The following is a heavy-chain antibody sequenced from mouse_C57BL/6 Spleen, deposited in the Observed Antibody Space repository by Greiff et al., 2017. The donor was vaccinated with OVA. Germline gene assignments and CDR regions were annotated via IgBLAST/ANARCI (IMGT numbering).Heavy chain of an antibody. V-gene: IGHV5-4*01. CDR3: AREGYYGSSLFDY. Sequence: EVKLMESGGGLVKPGGSLKLSCAASGFTFSSYAMSWVRQTPEKRLEWVATISDGGSYTYYPDNVKGRFTISRDNAKNNLYLQMSHLKSEDTAMYYCAREGYYGSSLFDYWGQGTTLTVSS. CDR2: ISDGGSYT. J-gene: IGHJ2*01. CDR1: GFTFSSYA. D-gene: IGHD1-1*01.